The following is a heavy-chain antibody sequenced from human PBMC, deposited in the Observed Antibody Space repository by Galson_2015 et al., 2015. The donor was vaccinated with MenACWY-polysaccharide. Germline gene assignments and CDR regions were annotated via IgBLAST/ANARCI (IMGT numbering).Heavy chain of an antibody. V-gene: IGHV3-48*03. Sequence: SLRLSCAASGFTFSSYGMHWVRQAPGKGLEWVSYITSGGSTEYYADSVKGRFTISRDNAQNSLYLQMNSLRAEDTAVYYCARDRKGGGYYYGMDVWGRGTTVTVSS. CDR3: ARDRKGGGYYYGMDV. CDR1: GFTFSSYG. D-gene: IGHD1-14*01. J-gene: IGHJ6*02. CDR2: ITSGGSTE.